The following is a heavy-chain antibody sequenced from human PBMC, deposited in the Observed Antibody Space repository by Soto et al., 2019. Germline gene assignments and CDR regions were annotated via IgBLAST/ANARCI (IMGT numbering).Heavy chain of an antibody. CDR1: GGMFRSSA. V-gene: IGHV1-69*13. D-gene: IGHD3-3*01. Sequence: SVKVSCKASGGMFRSSAINWVRQAPGQGLEWMGGIVPMNGSPIYAQGFQGRVTITADGSATTAYTDLSGLKSEDTATYYCVKGPYSFWSGYPSLDYWGQGTLVTVSS. CDR3: VKGPYSFWSGYPSLDY. CDR2: IVPMNGSP. J-gene: IGHJ4*02.